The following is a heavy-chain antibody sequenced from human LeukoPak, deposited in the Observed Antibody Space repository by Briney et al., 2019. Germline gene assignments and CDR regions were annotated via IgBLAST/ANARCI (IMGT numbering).Heavy chain of an antibody. V-gene: IGHV3-30*18. CDR2: ISYDGSHK. D-gene: IGHD5-18*01. CDR1: GFTFSSYG. CDR3: VKDRFTYGGTFDY. Sequence: GGSLRLSCAASGFTFSSYGMHWVRQAPGKGLEWVAVISYDGSHKYSADSVKGRFTISRDNSKNTLYLQMNSLRTEDTAVYYCVKDRFTYGGTFDYWGQGTLVTVSS. J-gene: IGHJ4*02.